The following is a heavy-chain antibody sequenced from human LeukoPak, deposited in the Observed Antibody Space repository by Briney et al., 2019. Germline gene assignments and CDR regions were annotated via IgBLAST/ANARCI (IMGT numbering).Heavy chain of an antibody. D-gene: IGHD3-22*01. Sequence: GGSLRLSCAASGFTFSSYSMNWVRQAPGKGLEWVSSISGSSSYIYYADSVKGRFTISRDNSKNTLYLQMNSLRAEDTAVYYCARDKREMIVGGGFDIWGQGTMVTVSS. J-gene: IGHJ3*02. CDR2: ISGSSSYI. V-gene: IGHV3-21*01. CDR3: ARDKREMIVGGGFDI. CDR1: GFTFSSYS.